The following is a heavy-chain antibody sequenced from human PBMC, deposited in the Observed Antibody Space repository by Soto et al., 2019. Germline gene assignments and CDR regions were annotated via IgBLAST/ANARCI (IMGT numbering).Heavy chain of an antibody. J-gene: IGHJ5*02. V-gene: IGHV4-39*01. CDR1: GGSISSSSYY. CDR2: IYYSGST. CDR3: ARPSIAMVRGVITDAPNWFDP. D-gene: IGHD3-10*01. Sequence: QLQLQESGPGLVKPSETLSLTCTVSGGSISSSSYYWGWIRQPPGKGLEWIGSIYYSGSTYYNPSLKCRVTISVDTSKNQFSLKLSSVAAADTAVYDCARPSIAMVRGVITDAPNWFDPWGQGTLVTVSS.